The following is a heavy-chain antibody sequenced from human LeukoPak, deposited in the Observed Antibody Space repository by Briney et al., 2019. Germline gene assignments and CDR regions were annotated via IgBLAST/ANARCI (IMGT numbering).Heavy chain of an antibody. CDR3: ARVKSQEWIQLWSYYYYYGMDV. Sequence: GGSLRLSCAASGFTFSSYSMNWVRQAPGKGLEWVSYISSSSSTIYYADSVKGRFTISRDNAKNSLYLQMNSLRAEDTAVYYCARVKSQEWIQLWSYYYYYGMDVWGQGTTVTVSS. CDR2: ISSSSSTI. V-gene: IGHV3-48*01. CDR1: GFTFSSYS. J-gene: IGHJ6*02. D-gene: IGHD5-18*01.